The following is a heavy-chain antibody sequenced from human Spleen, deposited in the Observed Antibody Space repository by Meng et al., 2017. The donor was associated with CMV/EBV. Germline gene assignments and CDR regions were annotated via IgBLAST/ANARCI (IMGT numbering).Heavy chain of an antibody. J-gene: IGHJ4*02. V-gene: IGHV1-8*01. CDR3: ARHSITGTTWLDH. Sequence: ASVKVSCKASGYTFTSYDINWVRQATGQGLEWKGWMNPNSGNTGYAQKFQGRVTMTRNTSISTAYMELSSLRSEDTAVYFCARHSITGTTWLDHWGQGALVTVSS. D-gene: IGHD1-7*01. CDR2: MNPNSGNT. CDR1: GYTFTSYD.